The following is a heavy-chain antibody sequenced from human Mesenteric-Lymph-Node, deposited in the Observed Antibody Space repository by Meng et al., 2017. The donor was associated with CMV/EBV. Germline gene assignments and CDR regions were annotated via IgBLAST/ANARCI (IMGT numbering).Heavy chain of an antibody. CDR3: AREVPQLGTLDY. D-gene: IGHD7-27*01. J-gene: IGHJ4*02. V-gene: IGHV4-4*02. Sequence: CAVSGGSISSSNWGSWVRQPPGRGLEWIGEIYHSGSTNYNPSLKSRVTISVDKSKNQFSLKLSSLTAADTAVYYCAREVPQLGTLDYWGQGTLVTVSS. CDR1: GGSISSSNW. CDR2: IYHSGST.